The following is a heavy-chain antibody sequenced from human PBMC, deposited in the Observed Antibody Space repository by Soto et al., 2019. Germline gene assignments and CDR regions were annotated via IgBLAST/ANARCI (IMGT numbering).Heavy chain of an antibody. J-gene: IGHJ5*02. CDR2: IIPMSGRA. V-gene: IGHV1-69*01. CDR3: ARVTAMVRGVIDNWSGP. CDR1: GGTFSSYA. D-gene: IGHD3-10*01. Sequence: QVPLVQSGAEVKKPGSSVTVSCKASGGTFSSYAIHWVRQAPGQGLEWMGGIIPMSGRAKYAQRFQGRVTITADESTTTVYMELTSLTAQDTAVYYCARVTAMVRGVIDNWSGPWGHGTLVIVSS.